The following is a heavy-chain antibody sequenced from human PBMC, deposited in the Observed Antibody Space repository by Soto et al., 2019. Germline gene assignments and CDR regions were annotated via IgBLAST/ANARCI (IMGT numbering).Heavy chain of an antibody. Sequence: SETLSLTCAVYGGPFSGYYWSWIRQPPGKGLEWIGEINHSGSTNYNPSLKSRVTISVDTSKNQFSLKLSSVTAADTAVYYCATRGRRYYGMDVWGQGTTVTVSS. CDR3: ATRGRRYYGMDV. D-gene: IGHD2-15*01. V-gene: IGHV4-34*01. J-gene: IGHJ6*02. CDR1: GGPFSGYY. CDR2: INHSGST.